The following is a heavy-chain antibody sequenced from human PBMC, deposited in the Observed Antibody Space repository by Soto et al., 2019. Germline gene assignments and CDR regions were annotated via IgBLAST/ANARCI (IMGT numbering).Heavy chain of an antibody. V-gene: IGHV1-18*01. Sequence: QVQLVQSGAEVKKPGASVKVSCKASGYTFTSYGISWVRQAPGQGLEWMGWISAYNGNTNYAQKLQGRVTMTKDTSTSTAYRELRRLRSDDTAVYYCARDPRLRRSGRAVAGTGPDYWGQGTLVTVSS. J-gene: IGHJ4*02. CDR3: ARDPRLRRSGRAVAGTGPDY. CDR1: GYTFTSYG. CDR2: ISAYNGNT. D-gene: IGHD6-19*01.